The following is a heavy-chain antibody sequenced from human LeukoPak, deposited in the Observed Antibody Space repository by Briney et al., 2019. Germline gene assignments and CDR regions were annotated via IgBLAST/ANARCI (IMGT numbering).Heavy chain of an antibody. D-gene: IGHD2-2*01. Sequence: HPGGSLRLSCAASGFTFSSYEMNWVRQAPGKGLEWVSYISSSGSTIYYADSVKGRFTISRDNAKNSLYLQMNSLRAEDTAVYYCAGDFAPARRYYGMDVWGQGTTVTVSS. V-gene: IGHV3-48*03. J-gene: IGHJ6*02. CDR1: GFTFSSYE. CDR3: AGDFAPARRYYGMDV. CDR2: ISSSGSTI.